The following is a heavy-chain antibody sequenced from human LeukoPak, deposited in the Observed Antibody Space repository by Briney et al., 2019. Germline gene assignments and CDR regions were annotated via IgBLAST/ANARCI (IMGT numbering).Heavy chain of an antibody. Sequence: ASVKVSCKASGYTFTSYYMHWVRQAPGQGLEWMGIINPSGGSTSYAQKFQGRVTMTRDTSTSTVYMELSSLRVEDTAVYYCAREHSSGHIFHSWGQGTMVTVSS. CDR3: AREHSSGHIFHS. V-gene: IGHV1-46*01. CDR1: GYTFTSYY. D-gene: IGHD6-19*01. J-gene: IGHJ3*01. CDR2: INPSGGST.